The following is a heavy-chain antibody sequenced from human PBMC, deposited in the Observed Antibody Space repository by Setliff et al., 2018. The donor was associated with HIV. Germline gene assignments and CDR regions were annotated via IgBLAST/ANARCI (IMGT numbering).Heavy chain of an antibody. D-gene: IGHD3-10*01. CDR1: GYTFNSYA. CDR2: INTGNGNT. J-gene: IGHJ4*02. CDR3: ARSLGDPPYYYGSWSYDNSGY. V-gene: IGHV1-3*04. Sequence: ASVKVSCKASGYTFNSYAMHWVRQAPGQRPEWMGWINTGNGNTRHSQKFHGRVTITRDTPASTAYMELSSLRSEDTAVYYCARSLGDPPYYYGSWSYDNSGYWGQGTPVTVSS.